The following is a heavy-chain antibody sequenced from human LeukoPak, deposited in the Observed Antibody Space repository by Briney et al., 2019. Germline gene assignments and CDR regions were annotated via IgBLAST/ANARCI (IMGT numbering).Heavy chain of an antibody. J-gene: IGHJ5*02. V-gene: IGHV1-69*13. CDR3: ARVPKFPYSSSRPFDP. D-gene: IGHD6-13*01. CDR1: GGTFSSYA. CDR2: IIPIFGTA. Sequence: RASVKVSCKASGGTFSSYAISWVRQAPGQGLEWMGGIIPIFGTANYAQKFQGRVTITADESTSTAYMELSSLRAEDTAVYYCARVPKFPYSSSRPFDPWGQGTLVTVSS.